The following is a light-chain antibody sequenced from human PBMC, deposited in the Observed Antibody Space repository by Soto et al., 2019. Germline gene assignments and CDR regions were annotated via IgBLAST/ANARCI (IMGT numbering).Light chain of an antibody. Sequence: EIVLTQSPGTLALSPGERATLSCRASQSVSSSYFSWYQQKPGQAPRLLIYDASSRATGIPDRFSGSGSGTDFTLTISRLEPEDFAVYYCQQYGSSPTFGQGTKVEIK. CDR1: QSVSSSY. CDR2: DAS. V-gene: IGKV3-20*01. J-gene: IGKJ1*01. CDR3: QQYGSSPT.